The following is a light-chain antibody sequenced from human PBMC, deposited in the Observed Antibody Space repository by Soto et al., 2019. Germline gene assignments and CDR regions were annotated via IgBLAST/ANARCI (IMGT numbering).Light chain of an antibody. CDR3: CSYTNSDTRV. CDR2: EVN. CDR1: SSDIGAYDH. V-gene: IGLV2-14*01. J-gene: IGLJ1*01. Sequence: QSVLTQPASVSGSPGQSIAISCTGTSSDIGAYDHVSWYQHRPGKAPILIISEVNNRPSGVSTRFSGSKSDCTASLTISGLQAEDESDYYCCSYTNSDTRVFGTGTKVTVL.